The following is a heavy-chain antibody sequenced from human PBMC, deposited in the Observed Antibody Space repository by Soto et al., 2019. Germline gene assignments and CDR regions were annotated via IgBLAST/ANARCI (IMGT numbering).Heavy chain of an antibody. D-gene: IGHD6-6*01. V-gene: IGHV3-66*01. CDR3: AREGIAARSQDAFDI. Sequence: EVQLVESGGGLVQPGGSLRLSCAASGFTVSSNYMSWVRQAPGKGLEWVSVIYSGGSTYYADSVKGRFTISRDNSKNTLYLQMNSLRAEDTAVYYCAREGIAARSQDAFDIWGQGTMVTVSS. CDR1: GFTVSSNY. CDR2: IYSGGST. J-gene: IGHJ3*02.